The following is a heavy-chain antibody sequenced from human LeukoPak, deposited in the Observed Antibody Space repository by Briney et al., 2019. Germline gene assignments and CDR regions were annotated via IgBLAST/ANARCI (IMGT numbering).Heavy chain of an antibody. CDR3: ARVGTSYYYDSSGRGSNAFDI. J-gene: IGHJ3*02. Sequence: PSETLSLTCTVSGGSISSYYWNWLRQPPEKGLEWIGYIYYSGSTNYNPSLKSRVTISVDTSKNQFSLKLSSVTAADTAVYYCARVGTSYYYDSSGRGSNAFDIWGQGTMVTVSS. CDR2: IYYSGST. D-gene: IGHD3-22*01. V-gene: IGHV4-59*01. CDR1: GGSISSYY.